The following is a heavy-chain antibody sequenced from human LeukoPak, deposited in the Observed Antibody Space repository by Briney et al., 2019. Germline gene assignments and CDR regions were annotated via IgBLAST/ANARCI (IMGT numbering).Heavy chain of an antibody. Sequence: PGGSLRLSCAASGFTFSSYWMSWVRQAPGKGLEWVANIKQDGSEKYYVDSVKGRFTISRDNAKNSLYLQVNSLRAEDTAVYYCARARGYYYDSSGYYPLDYWGQGTLVTVSS. CDR1: GFTFSSYW. CDR2: IKQDGSEK. V-gene: IGHV3-7*01. D-gene: IGHD3-22*01. J-gene: IGHJ4*02. CDR3: ARARGYYYDSSGYYPLDY.